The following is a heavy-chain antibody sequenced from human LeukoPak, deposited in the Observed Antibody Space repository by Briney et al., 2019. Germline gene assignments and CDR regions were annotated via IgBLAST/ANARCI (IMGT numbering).Heavy chain of an antibody. J-gene: IGHJ4*02. D-gene: IGHD6-19*01. CDR1: GGSISSSSYY. Sequence: SETLSLTCTVSGGSISSSSYYWGWIRQPPGKGLEWIGSIYYSGSTNYNPSLKSRVTISVDTSKNQFSLKLSSVTAADTAVYYRANAQYSSGWYSDYWGQGTLVTVSS. V-gene: IGHV4-39*01. CDR3: ANAQYSSGWYSDY. CDR2: IYYSGST.